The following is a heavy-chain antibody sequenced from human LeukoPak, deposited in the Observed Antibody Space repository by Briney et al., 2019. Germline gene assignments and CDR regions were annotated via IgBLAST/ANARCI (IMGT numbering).Heavy chain of an antibody. V-gene: IGHV3-11*01. CDR3: ARIRIAVAGLFDY. D-gene: IGHD6-19*01. CDR2: ISSSGSTI. J-gene: IGHJ4*02. Sequence: GGSLRLSCTASGFTFSDYYMSWIRQAPGKGLEWVSYISSSGSTIYYADSVKGRFTISRDNAKNSLYLQMNSLRAEDTAVYYCARIRIAVAGLFDYWGQGTLVTVSS. CDR1: GFTFSDYY.